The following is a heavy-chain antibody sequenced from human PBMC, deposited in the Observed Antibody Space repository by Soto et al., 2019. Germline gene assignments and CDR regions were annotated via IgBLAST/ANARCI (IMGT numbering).Heavy chain of an antibody. CDR3: ASEIRAGSYYGPFDY. J-gene: IGHJ4*02. CDR1: GCSFNSYC. Sequence: GCADTVPHMASGCSFNSYCMILLEWAPGQGLEWMGWINPIFSTENYAQKNQGRAMITADETTSTAYKERSSLRAEDTAVYYCASEIRAGSYYGPFDYWGQGTPVTVSS. CDR2: INPIFSTE. V-gene: IGHV1-69*13. D-gene: IGHD1-26*01.